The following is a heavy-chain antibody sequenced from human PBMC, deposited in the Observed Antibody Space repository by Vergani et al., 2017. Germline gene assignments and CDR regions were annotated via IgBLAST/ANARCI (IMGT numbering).Heavy chain of an antibody. CDR2: IKSKTDGGTT. CDR1: GFTFSNAW. J-gene: IGHJ4*02. D-gene: IGHD2-15*01. V-gene: IGHV3-15*01. Sequence: EVQLVESGGGLVKPGGSLRLSCAASGFTFSNAWMSWVRQAPGKGLEWVGRIKSKTDGGTTDYAAPVKGRFTISRDDSKNTLYLQMNSLKTEDTAVYYCTTERXKIKLGYCSGGSCYPVDYWGQGTLVTVSS. CDR3: TTERXKIKLGYCSGGSCYPVDY.